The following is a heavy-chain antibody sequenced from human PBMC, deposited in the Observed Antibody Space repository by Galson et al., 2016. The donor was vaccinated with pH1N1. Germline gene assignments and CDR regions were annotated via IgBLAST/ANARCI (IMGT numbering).Heavy chain of an antibody. CDR2: LYTSGFT. CDR1: GFTVSSTD. CDR3: ARRKKSRSLTLDY. J-gene: IGHJ4*02. V-gene: IGHV3-53*01. D-gene: IGHD6-6*01. Sequence: SLRLSCAASGFTVSSTDMSWVRQAPGKGLEWVSLLYTSGFTYYADSVKGRFTISRDNSKNTLCLQMNSLTAEDTAVYYCARRKKSRSLTLDYWGQGTLVTASS.